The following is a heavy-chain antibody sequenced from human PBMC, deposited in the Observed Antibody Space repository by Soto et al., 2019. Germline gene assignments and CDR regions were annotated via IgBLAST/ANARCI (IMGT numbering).Heavy chain of an antibody. CDR3: ARDPLTYCSSTSCYESYDYYYYMDV. CDR2: INAGNGNT. D-gene: IGHD2-2*01. V-gene: IGHV1-3*01. J-gene: IGHJ6*03. CDR1: GYTFTSYA. Sequence: GASVKVSCKASGYTFTSYAMHWVRQAPGQRLEWTGWINAGNGNTKYSQKFQGRVTITRDTSASTAYMELSSLRSEDTAVYYCARDPLTYCSSTSCYESYDYYYYMDVWGKGTTVTVSS.